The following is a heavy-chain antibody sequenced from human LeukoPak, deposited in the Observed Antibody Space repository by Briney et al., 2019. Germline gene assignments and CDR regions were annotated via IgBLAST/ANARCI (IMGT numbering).Heavy chain of an antibody. D-gene: IGHD5-12*01. CDR1: GGSISHYY. CDR2: IYYSGST. J-gene: IGHJ3*02. CDR3: ARASRLRNDAFDI. V-gene: IGHV4-59*01. Sequence: SETLSLTCTVSGGSISHYYWTWIRQPPGKGLERIGSIYYSGSTNYNPSLKSRVTISIDTSKNQFSLKLTSVTAADTAVYYCARASRLRNDAFDIWGQGTMVTVSS.